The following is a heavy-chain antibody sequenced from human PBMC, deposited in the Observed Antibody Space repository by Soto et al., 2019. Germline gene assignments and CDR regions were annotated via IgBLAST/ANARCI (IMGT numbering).Heavy chain of an antibody. D-gene: IGHD2-2*01. J-gene: IGHJ5*02. V-gene: IGHV4-39*01. Sequence: SETLSLTCTVSVGSISSSSYYWGWIRQPPGKGLEWIGSIYYSGSTYYNPSLKSRVTISVDTSKNQFSLKLSSVTAADTAVYYCAKGYCSSTSCLYNWFDPWGQGTMVTVSS. CDR1: VGSISSSSYY. CDR3: AKGYCSSTSCLYNWFDP. CDR2: IYYSGST.